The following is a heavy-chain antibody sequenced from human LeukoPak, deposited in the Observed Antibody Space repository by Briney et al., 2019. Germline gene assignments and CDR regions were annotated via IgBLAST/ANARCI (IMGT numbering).Heavy chain of an antibody. V-gene: IGHV4-34*01. D-gene: IGHD4-17*01. CDR1: GGSFSGYY. CDR2: INHSGST. J-gene: IGHJ5*02. Sequence: PSETLSLTCAVYGGSFSGYYWSWIRQPPGKGLEWIGEINHSGSTNYNPSLKSRATISVDTSKNQFSLKLSSVTAADTAVYYCARDGDDYGDYWFDPWGQGTLVTVSS. CDR3: ARDGDDYGDYWFDP.